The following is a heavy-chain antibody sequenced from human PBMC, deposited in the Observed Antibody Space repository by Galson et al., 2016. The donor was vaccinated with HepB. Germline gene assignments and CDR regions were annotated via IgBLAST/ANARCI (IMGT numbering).Heavy chain of an antibody. CDR2: ISYSGNT. Sequence: SETLSLTCTLSGGSISNYYWMWIRQPPGKGLEWIGYISYSGNTRYNPSVKSRVTIPIDMSKNQFSLKLSSVTAADTAVYYCARGLGYDYSNYEPGFWGQGTLVTVSS. CDR3: ARGLGYDYSNYEPGF. V-gene: IGHV4-59*01. CDR1: GGSISNYY. J-gene: IGHJ4*02. D-gene: IGHD4-11*01.